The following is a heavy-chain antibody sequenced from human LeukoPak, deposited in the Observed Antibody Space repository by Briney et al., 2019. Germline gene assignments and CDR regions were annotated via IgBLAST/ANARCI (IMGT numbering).Heavy chain of an antibody. CDR1: GGSISSSSYY. J-gene: IGHJ4*02. CDR3: ARQKGYSSGWYFDY. Sequence: SGTLSLTCTVSGGSISSSSYYWGWIRQPPGKGLEWIGSIYYSGSTYYNPSLKSRVTISVDTPKNQFSLKLSSVTAADTAVYYCARQKGYSSGWYFDYWGQGTLVTVSS. V-gene: IGHV4-39*01. D-gene: IGHD6-19*01. CDR2: IYYSGST.